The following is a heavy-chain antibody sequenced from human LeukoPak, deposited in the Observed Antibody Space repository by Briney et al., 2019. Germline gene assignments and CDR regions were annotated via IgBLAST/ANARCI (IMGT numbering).Heavy chain of an antibody. D-gene: IGHD2-2*01. Sequence: ASVKVSCKASGYTFTGYYMHWVRQAPGQGLEWMGWINPNSGGTNYAQKFQSRVTMTRDTSISTAYMELSRLRSDDTAVYYCARGIVVVPAAIWYWGQGTLVTVSS. CDR3: ARGIVVVPAAIWY. CDR1: GYTFTGYY. V-gene: IGHV1-2*02. J-gene: IGHJ4*02. CDR2: INPNSGGT.